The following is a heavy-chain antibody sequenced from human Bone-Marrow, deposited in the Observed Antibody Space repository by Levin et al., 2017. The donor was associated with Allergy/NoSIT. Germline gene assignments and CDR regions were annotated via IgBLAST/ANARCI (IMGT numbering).Heavy chain of an antibody. CDR1: GDSISSGDHY. Sequence: PSETLSLTCSVSGDSISSGDHYWSWIRQPPGKGLEWIGYIYNSGSTSYNPSLKSRLTISLDTSKNQYSLNLNSVTAADTAVYYCARTRGSYYDALTKSFYFDHWGQGTLVAVSS. CDR2: IYNSGST. D-gene: IGHD3-9*01. J-gene: IGHJ4*02. V-gene: IGHV4-30-4*01. CDR3: ARTRGSYYDALTKSFYFDH.